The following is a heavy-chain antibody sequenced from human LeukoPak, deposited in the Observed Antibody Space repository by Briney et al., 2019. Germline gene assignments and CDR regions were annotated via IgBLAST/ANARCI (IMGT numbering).Heavy chain of an antibody. D-gene: IGHD2-2*01. Sequence: RAGRSLRLSCAASGFTFSSYGMHWVRQAPGKGLEWVAVIWYDGSNKYYADSVKGRFTISRDNSKNTLYLQMNSLRAEDTAVNYCARGSLSDCSSTSCYQDAFDIWGQGTMVTVSS. J-gene: IGHJ3*02. CDR1: GFTFSSYG. CDR2: IWYDGSNK. CDR3: ARGSLSDCSSTSCYQDAFDI. V-gene: IGHV3-33*01.